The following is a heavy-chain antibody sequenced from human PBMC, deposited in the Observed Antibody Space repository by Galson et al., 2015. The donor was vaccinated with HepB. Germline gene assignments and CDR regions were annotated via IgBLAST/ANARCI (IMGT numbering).Heavy chain of an antibody. CDR1: GFTFSSYP. J-gene: IGHJ4*02. D-gene: IGHD3-3*01. V-gene: IGHV3-64D*09. CDR3: VKDSDFWSGYFGPTDY. Sequence: SLRLSCAASGFTFSSYPMHWIRQAQGKGLEFVSSIGSNGGRTYYAASVKGRFTISRDNSKNTLYLQMSSLRTEDTAVYYCVKDSDFWSGYFGPTDYWGQGTPVTVSS. CDR2: IGSNGGRT.